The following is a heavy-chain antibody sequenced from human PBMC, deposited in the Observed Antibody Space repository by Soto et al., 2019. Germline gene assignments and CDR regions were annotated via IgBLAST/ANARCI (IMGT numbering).Heavy chain of an antibody. CDR1: GGSISSGGYY. V-gene: IGHV4-31*03. D-gene: IGHD5-18*01. CDR3: ASFLGEKRIQLWWPLSPRRFDY. J-gene: IGHJ4*02. Sequence: QVQLQESGPGLVKPSQTLSLTCTVSGGSISSGGYYWSWIRQHPGKGLEWIGYIYYSGSTYYNPSLKSRVTISVDTSKNQFSLKLSSVTAADTAVYYCASFLGEKRIQLWWPLSPRRFDYWGQGTLVTVFS. CDR2: IYYSGST.